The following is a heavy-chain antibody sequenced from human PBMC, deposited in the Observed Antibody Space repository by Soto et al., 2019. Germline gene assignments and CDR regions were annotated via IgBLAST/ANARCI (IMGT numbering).Heavy chain of an antibody. CDR1: GFTVSSNY. D-gene: IGHD2-15*01. J-gene: IGHJ3*02. CDR3: ARDILGYCSGGSCSI. V-gene: IGHV3-53*04. CDR2: IYSGGST. Sequence: GGSLRLSCAASGFTVSSNYMSWVRQAPGKGLEWVSVIYSGGSTYYADSVKGRFTISRHNSKNTLYLQMNSLRAEDTAVYYCARDILGYCSGGSCSIWGQGTMVTVSS.